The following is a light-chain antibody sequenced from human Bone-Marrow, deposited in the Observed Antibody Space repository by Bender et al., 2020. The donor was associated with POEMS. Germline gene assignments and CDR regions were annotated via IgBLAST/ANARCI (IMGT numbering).Light chain of an antibody. V-gene: IGLV1-44*01. J-gene: IGLJ3*02. CDR2: NNS. CDR3: ATWDDRQNGWV. Sequence: QSVLTQPPSASGTPGQRVTISCSGSSSKFGSYPVNWYQQLPGAAPKLVIFNNSQRPSGVPDRFSGSNSGTSASLAISGLLSDDEADFYCATWDDRQNGWVFGGGTKLTVL. CDR1: SSKFGSYP.